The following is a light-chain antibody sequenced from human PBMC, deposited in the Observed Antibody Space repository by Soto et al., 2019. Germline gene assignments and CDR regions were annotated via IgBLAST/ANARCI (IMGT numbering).Light chain of an antibody. J-gene: IGKJ1*01. CDR3: LQDYNYPRT. Sequence: AIQMTQSPSSLSASVGDRVTITCRASQGIRNDLCWYQLQPGKAPKLLIYGASRLQSGVPSRFSGGGSGTDFTLTINSLQPEDFATYYCLQDYNYPRTFGQGTKVE. CDR2: GAS. V-gene: IGKV1-6*01. CDR1: QGIRND.